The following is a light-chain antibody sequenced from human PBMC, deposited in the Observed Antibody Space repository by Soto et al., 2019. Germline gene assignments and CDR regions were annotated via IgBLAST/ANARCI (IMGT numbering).Light chain of an antibody. J-gene: IGKJ3*01. Sequence: DIQMTQSPSTLSASVGDRVTITCRASQSITRWVAWYQQKPGKAPKLLIYKASNLGGGVPSRFSGDGSGTEFTLTISSLQPEDSATYCCQQYNSYSSFGPGTKVDIK. CDR2: KAS. CDR3: QQYNSYSS. V-gene: IGKV1-5*03. CDR1: QSITRW.